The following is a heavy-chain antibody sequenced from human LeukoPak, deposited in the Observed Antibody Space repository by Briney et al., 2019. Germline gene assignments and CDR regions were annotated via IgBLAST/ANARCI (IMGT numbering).Heavy chain of an antibody. CDR1: GFTVSSNY. CDR3: ARGSYYYYYYMDV. D-gene: IGHD1-26*01. J-gene: IGHJ6*03. CDR2: IYSGGST. Sequence: GGSLRLSCAASGFTVSSNYMSWVRQAPGKGLEWVSVIYSGGSTYYADSVKGRFTISRDNSKNTLYLQMNSLRAEDTAVYYCARGSYYYYYYMDVWGTGTTVTVSS. V-gene: IGHV3-53*01.